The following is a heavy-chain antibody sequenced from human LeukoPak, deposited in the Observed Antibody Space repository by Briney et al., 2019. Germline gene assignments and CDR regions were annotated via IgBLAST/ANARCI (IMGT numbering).Heavy chain of an antibody. V-gene: IGHV3-49*04. J-gene: IGHJ4*02. CDR2: IRSKAYGGTT. CDR3: TRSAIVVVPAAMGEDY. CDR1: GFTFGDYA. Sequence: GGSLRLSCTASGFTFGDYAMSWVRQAPGKGLEWVGFIRSKAYGGTTEYAASVKGRFTISRDDSKSIAYLQMNSLKTEDTAVYYCTRSAIVVVPAAMGEDYWGQGTLVTVSS. D-gene: IGHD2-2*01.